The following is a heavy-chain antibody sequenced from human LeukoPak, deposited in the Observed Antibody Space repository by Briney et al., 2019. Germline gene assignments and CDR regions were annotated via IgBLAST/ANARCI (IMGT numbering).Heavy chain of an antibody. V-gene: IGHV4-59*01. CDR3: ARVTGYMTEDYFDY. CDR1: GDSIRGYY. Sequence: SETLSLTCTVSGDSIRGYYWSWIRQPTGKGLEWIGYIHYTGSTDYNPSLSSRLTMSVDTSKNQLSPKLSSVTAADTAVYYCARVTGYMTEDYFDYWGQGTLITVSS. D-gene: IGHD6-13*01. CDR2: IHYTGST. J-gene: IGHJ4*02.